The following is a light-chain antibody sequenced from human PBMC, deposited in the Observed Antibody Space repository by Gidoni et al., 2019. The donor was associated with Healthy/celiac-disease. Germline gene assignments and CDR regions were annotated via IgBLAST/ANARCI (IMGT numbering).Light chain of an antibody. J-gene: IGKJ2*01. CDR2: AAS. Sequence: IRITQSPSSLSASTGDRVTITCRASQGISSYLAWYQQKPGKAPKLLIYAASTLQSGVPSRFSGSGSGTDFTLTISCLQSEDFATYYCQQYYSYPHTFGQGTKLEIK. V-gene: IGKV1-8*01. CDR1: QGISSY. CDR3: QQYYSYPHT.